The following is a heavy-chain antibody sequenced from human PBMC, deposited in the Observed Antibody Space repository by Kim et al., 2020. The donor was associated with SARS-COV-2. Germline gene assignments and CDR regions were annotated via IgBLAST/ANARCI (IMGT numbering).Heavy chain of an antibody. Sequence: TYSADSEKGRFTISRDNSKNTLYLQMNSLRAEDTAVYYCAKDITIFGMDVWGQGTTVTVSS. V-gene: IGHV3-23*01. CDR2: T. J-gene: IGHJ6*02. CDR3: AKDITIFGMDV. D-gene: IGHD3-3*01.